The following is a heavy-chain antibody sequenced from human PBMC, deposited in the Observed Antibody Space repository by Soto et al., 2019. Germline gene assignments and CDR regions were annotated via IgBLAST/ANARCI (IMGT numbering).Heavy chain of an antibody. V-gene: IGHV3-9*01. CDR1: GFIFDDYA. CDR3: AKDMGSYCSITSCYLFDY. CDR2: ISWNSGSV. Sequence: EVQLVESGGGLVQPGRSLRLSCAASGFIFDDYAMHWVRQAPGKGLEWVAGISWNSGSVGYADSVKGRFTISRDNAKNSLYLQMNILRAEDTALYYCAKDMGSYCSITSCYLFDYWGQGTLVTVSS. J-gene: IGHJ4*02. D-gene: IGHD2-2*01.